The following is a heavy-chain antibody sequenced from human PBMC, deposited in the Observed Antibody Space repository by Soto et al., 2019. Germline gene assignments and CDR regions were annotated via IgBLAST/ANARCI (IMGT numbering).Heavy chain of an antibody. Sequence: SVKVSCKASGGTFSSYAISWVRQAPGQGLEWMGGIIPIFGTANYAQKFQGRVTITADKSTSTAYMELSSLRSEDTAVYYCARDPYYYDSSGYYYGYYFDYWGQGPLVTVSS. D-gene: IGHD3-22*01. CDR1: GGTFSSYA. CDR3: ARDPYYYDSSGYYYGYYFDY. V-gene: IGHV1-69*06. CDR2: IIPIFGTA. J-gene: IGHJ4*02.